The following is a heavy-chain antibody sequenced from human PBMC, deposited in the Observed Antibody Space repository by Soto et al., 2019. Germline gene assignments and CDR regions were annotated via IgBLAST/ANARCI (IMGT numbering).Heavy chain of an antibody. CDR1: GFTFSSYW. D-gene: IGHD3-10*01. CDR3: ARGAMGNYYNDY. CDR2: IKGDGIST. Sequence: EVQLVESGGGLVQSGGSLRLSCAASGFTFSSYWMQWVRQAPGKGLVWVSRIKGDGISTNYADSVKGRFTISRDNAKDTVFLQMNGLSADDTAVYYCARGAMGNYYNDYWGQGTLVTVSS. J-gene: IGHJ4*02. V-gene: IGHV3-74*01.